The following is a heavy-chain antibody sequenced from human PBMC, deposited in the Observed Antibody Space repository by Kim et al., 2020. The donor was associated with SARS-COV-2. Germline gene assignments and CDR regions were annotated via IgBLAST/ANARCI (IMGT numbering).Heavy chain of an antibody. D-gene: IGHD1-26*01. CDR1: GFTFGDYA. Sequence: GGSLRLSCTASGFTFGDYAMSWVRQAPGKGLEWVGFIRSKAYGGTTEYAASVKGRFTISRDDSKSIAYLQMNSLKTEDTAVYYCTRGGGGVAFDIWGQGTMVTVSS. CDR2: IRSKAYGGTT. V-gene: IGHV3-49*04. J-gene: IGHJ3*02. CDR3: TRGGGGVAFDI.